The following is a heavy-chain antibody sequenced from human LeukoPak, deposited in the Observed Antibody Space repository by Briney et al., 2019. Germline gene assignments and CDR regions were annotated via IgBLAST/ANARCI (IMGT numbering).Heavy chain of an antibody. CDR2: INPNSGVT. V-gene: IGHV1-2*02. CDR3: ARGTGEGYTYGRYYFDY. CDR1: GYTFTVYY. Sequence: ASVTVSFKASGYTFTVYYMHWVRQAPGQGLEWMGWINPNSGVTDYAQNFQGRVTMTRDTSISTAYVELSRLRSDDTAVYYCARGTGEGYTYGRYYFDYWGQGTLVTVSS. J-gene: IGHJ4*02. D-gene: IGHD5-18*01.